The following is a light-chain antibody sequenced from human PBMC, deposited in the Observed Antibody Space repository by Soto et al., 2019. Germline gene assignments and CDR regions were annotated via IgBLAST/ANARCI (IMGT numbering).Light chain of an antibody. Sequence: DIVLTQSPDSLAVSLGERATINCKSSQSVLYSSNNKNYLAWYQQKPGQPPKLLIYWASTRESGVPDRFSGSESGTDLTLTISSLQAEDVAVYYCQQYYSNPWTFGQGTKVEIK. CDR1: QSVLYSSNNKNY. CDR2: WAS. J-gene: IGKJ1*01. V-gene: IGKV4-1*01. CDR3: QQYYSNPWT.